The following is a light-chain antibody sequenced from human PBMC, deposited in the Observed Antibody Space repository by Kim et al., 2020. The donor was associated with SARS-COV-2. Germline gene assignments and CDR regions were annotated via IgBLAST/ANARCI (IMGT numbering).Light chain of an antibody. CDR2: ATT. J-gene: IGLJ3*02. CDR3: QSFDNRLSGWV. Sequence: RVPISCTGSSSNGGEGCDVHWYQQLQGTAPKLLIFATTSRPSGVPDRFSASKSGTSASLAITGLQPEDEADYYCQSFDNRLSGWVFGGGTQLTVL. V-gene: IGLV1-40*01. CDR1: SSNGGEGCD.